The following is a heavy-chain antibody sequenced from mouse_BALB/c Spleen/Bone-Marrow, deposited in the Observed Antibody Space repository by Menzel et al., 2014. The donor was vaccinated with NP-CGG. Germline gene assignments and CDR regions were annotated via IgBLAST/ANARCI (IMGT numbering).Heavy chain of an antibody. Sequence: VKVVESGPGLVAPSQSLSITCTVSGFSLTGYGLNWVRQPPGKGLEWLGMIWGDGSTDYNSALKSRLSISKDNSKSXVFLKMNSLQTDDTARYYCARALYDYDDLYCAMDYWGQGTSVTVSS. J-gene: IGHJ4*01. D-gene: IGHD2-4*01. V-gene: IGHV2-6-7*01. CDR1: GFSLTGYG. CDR3: ARALYDYDDLYCAMDY. CDR2: IWGDGST.